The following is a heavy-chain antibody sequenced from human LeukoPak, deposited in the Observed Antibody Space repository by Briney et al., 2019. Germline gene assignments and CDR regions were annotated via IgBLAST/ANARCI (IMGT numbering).Heavy chain of an antibody. Sequence: SETLSLTCAVYGGSFSGYYWSWIRQPPGKGLEWIGEINQSGSTNYNPSLKSRVTISVDTSKNQFSLKLSSVTAADTAVYYCARFRTWGDKAFDYWGQGTLVTVSS. CDR3: ARFRTWGDKAFDY. CDR1: GGSFSGYY. J-gene: IGHJ4*02. D-gene: IGHD2-21*02. CDR2: INQSGST. V-gene: IGHV4-34*01.